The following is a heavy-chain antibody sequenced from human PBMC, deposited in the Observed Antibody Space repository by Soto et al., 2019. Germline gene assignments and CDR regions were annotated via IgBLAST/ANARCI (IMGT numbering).Heavy chain of an antibody. CDR2: LWLDGTKD. D-gene: IGHD2-15*01. J-gene: IGHJ5*02. CDR1: GFTFGNRG. Sequence: GGSLRLSCAVSGFTFGNRGFRWVRQAPGKGLEWMAVLWLDGTKDYYTDSVKGRFTVSRDSSKTTFYLQMNSLSAEDTAMYFCATYSGGSCYIDPWGQGTLVTVSS. CDR3: ATYSGGSCYIDP. V-gene: IGHV3-33*01.